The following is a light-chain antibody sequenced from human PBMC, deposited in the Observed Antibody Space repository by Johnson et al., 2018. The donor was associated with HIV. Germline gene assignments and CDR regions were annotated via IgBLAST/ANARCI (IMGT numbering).Light chain of an antibody. Sequence: SVLTQPPSMSAAPGQRVTISCSGSSSNIWNKYVSLYQQVPRAAPKTLIYDNNKRPPGIPYRFSCSKSVTSAPLGITRLPTGDEADYYCGTWDSSLSAYVFGTGTKVTVL. CDR2: DNN. CDR3: GTWDSSLSAYV. V-gene: IGLV1-51*01. J-gene: IGLJ1*01. CDR1: SSNIWNKY.